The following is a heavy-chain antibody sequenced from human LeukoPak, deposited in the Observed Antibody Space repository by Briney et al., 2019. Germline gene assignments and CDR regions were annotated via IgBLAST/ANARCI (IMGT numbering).Heavy chain of an antibody. D-gene: IGHD3-10*01. CDR1: GGSISGYY. J-gene: IGHJ6*02. Sequence: SENLSFTCTVYGGSISGYYWGWIRQPPGKGLEWIGYVFSSGGTNYNASLRSRPTISVDTSKNQFSLKLTSVTAADTAVYYCAREQVVYYGSGSYYNSYYYYGMDVWGQGTTVTVSS. CDR2: VFSSGGT. V-gene: IGHV4-4*08. CDR3: AREQVVYYGSGSYYNSYYYYGMDV.